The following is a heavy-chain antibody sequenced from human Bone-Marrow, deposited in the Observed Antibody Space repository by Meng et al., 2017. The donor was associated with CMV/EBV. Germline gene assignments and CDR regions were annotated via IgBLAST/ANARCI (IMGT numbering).Heavy chain of an antibody. CDR1: GGSISSSSYY. V-gene: IGHV4-39*07. D-gene: IGHD1-26*01. CDR3: ARFSVGATPPHGDY. Sequence: SETLSLTCTVSGGSISSSSYYWSWIRQPPGKGLEWIGEINHSGSTNYNPSLKSRVTVSVDTSKNQFSLKLSSVTAADTAVYYCARFSVGATPPHGDYWGQGTLVTVSS. J-gene: IGHJ4*02. CDR2: INHSGST.